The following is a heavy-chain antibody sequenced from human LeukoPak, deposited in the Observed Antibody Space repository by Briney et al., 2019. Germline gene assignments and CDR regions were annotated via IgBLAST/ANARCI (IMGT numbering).Heavy chain of an antibody. CDR3: ARGAAAGWSAASYYFDY. J-gene: IGHJ4*02. D-gene: IGHD6-13*01. CDR1: GFTFSSYG. CDR2: IWYDGGNK. Sequence: QPGGSLRLSCAASGFTFSSYGMHWVRQAPGKGLEWVAVIWYDGGNKYYADSVKGRFTISRDNSKNTLYLQMNSLRAEDTAVYYCARGAAAGWSAASYYFDYWGQGTLVTVSS. V-gene: IGHV3-33*01.